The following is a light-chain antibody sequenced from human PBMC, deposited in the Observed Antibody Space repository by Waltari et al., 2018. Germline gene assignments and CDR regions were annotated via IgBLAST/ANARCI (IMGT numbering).Light chain of an antibody. J-gene: IGLJ3*02. CDR2: STT. CDR1: TGAVTSGYD. CDR3: LVSNGGAWV. Sequence: QTVVTQEPSLTVSPGGTVTLTCASSTGAVTSGYDTHWFQQKPGQPPRPLISSTTNKPSWTPSLISGSLLGDKAALTLSDAQPEDEADYYCLVSNGGAWVFGGGTKLTVL. V-gene: IGLV7-43*01.